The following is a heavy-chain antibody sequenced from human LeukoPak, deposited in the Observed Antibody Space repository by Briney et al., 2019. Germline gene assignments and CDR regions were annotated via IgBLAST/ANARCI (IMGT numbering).Heavy chain of an antibody. D-gene: IGHD5-24*01. Sequence: GASVKVSCKASGGTLSSYAISWVRQAPGQGLEWMGGIIPIFGTANYAQKFQGRVTITADKSTSTAYMELSSLRSEDTAVYYCARAIYNSNLALNAFDIWGQGTMVTVSS. CDR3: ARAIYNSNLALNAFDI. CDR2: IIPIFGTA. J-gene: IGHJ3*02. CDR1: GGTLSSYA. V-gene: IGHV1-69*06.